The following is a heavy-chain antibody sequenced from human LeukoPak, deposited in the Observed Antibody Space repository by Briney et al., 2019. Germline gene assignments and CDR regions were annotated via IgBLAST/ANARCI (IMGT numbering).Heavy chain of an antibody. Sequence: ASVKVSCKASGYTFTSYDINWVRQAPGQGLEWMGWMNPNSGNTGYAQKFQGRVTMTRDTSISTAYMELSRLRSDDTAVYYCARDNSVGDNAWWFDPWGQGTLVTVSS. V-gene: IGHV1-8*01. CDR1: GYTFTSYD. CDR2: MNPNSGNT. CDR3: ARDNSVGDNAWWFDP. D-gene: IGHD1-26*01. J-gene: IGHJ5*02.